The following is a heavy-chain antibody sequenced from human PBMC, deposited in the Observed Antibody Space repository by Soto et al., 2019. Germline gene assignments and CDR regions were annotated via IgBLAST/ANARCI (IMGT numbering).Heavy chain of an antibody. CDR2: ISGGGDTT. Sequence: EVQLLESGGGLVQPGGSLRLSCAASGFTFNNYAMTWVRQAPGKGLEWVSAISGGGDTTSYADSVKGRFTVSRDGPKKTLDLQMSICGAEVTALYYCAKGLGGSGSLTPRVDFWGQGTLVTVSS. J-gene: IGHJ4*02. CDR3: AKGLGGSGSLTPRVDF. D-gene: IGHD3-10*01. V-gene: IGHV3-23*01. CDR1: GFTFNNYA.